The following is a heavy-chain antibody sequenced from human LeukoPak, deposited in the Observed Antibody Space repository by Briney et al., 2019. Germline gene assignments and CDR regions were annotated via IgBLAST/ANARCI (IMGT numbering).Heavy chain of an antibody. Sequence: SETLSLTCTVSGGSISSYYWSWIRQPPGKGLEWIGYIYYSGSTNYNPSLKSRVTISVDTSKNQFSLKLSSVTAADTAVYYCARTRVEMATSTFDYWGQGTLVTVSS. V-gene: IGHV4-59*12. CDR3: ARTRVEMATSTFDY. D-gene: IGHD5-24*01. J-gene: IGHJ4*02. CDR2: IYYSGST. CDR1: GGSISSYY.